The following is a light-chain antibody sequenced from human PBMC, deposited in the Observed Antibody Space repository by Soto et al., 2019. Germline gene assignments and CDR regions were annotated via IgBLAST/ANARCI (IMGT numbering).Light chain of an antibody. CDR2: AAS. CDR1: QSIRSY. Sequence: DIQMTQSPSSLSASVGDRVTITCRASQSIRSYLNWDHQKPGKAPKLLIYAASSLQSGDPSRFSGSGSGTEFTLPISRLQPEDFATYYCQQSYSTPWTFGQGNKVEIK. J-gene: IGKJ1*01. CDR3: QQSYSTPWT. V-gene: IGKV1-39*01.